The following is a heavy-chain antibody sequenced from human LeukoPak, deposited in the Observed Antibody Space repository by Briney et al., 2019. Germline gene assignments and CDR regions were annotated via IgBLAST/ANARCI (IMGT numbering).Heavy chain of an antibody. CDR3: ARDKKWFSSGNSERFDY. CDR2: ISSSGSTI. D-gene: IGHD4-23*01. Sequence: GGSLRLSCAASGFTFSDYYMSWIRQAPGKGLEWVSYISSSGSTIYYADSVKGRFTISRDNAKNSLYLQMNSLRAEDTAVYYCARDKKWFSSGNSERFDYWGQGTLVTVSS. J-gene: IGHJ4*02. CDR1: GFTFSDYY. V-gene: IGHV3-11*01.